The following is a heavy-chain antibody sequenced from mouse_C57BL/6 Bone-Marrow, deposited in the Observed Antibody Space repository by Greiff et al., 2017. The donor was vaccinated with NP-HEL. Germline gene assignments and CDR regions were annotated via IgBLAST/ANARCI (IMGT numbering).Heavy chain of an antibody. CDR1: GYSITSGYY. CDR3: ARYPRRIYYDEGCYAMDY. V-gene: IGHV3-6*01. J-gene: IGHJ4*01. Sequence: EVQLVESGPGLVKPSQSLSLTCSVTGYSITSGYYWNWIRQFPGNKLEWMGYISYDGSNNYNPSLKNRISITRDTSKNQFFLKLKSVTTEDTATYDCARYPRRIYYDEGCYAMDYWGQGTSVTVSS. CDR2: ISYDGSN. D-gene: IGHD2-4*01.